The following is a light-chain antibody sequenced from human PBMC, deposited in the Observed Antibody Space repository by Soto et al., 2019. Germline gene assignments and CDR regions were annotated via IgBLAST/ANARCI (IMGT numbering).Light chain of an antibody. CDR1: QTISND. V-gene: IGKV3-15*01. CDR2: GAS. Sequence: EVVMTPSPATVSVSPGEGVTLSCRASQTISNDLAWYQQKPGQAPRLLIYGASTRATSVPARFSGGGAETEFTLTIRSLESEDFAFYFRRQNNKWPPVTFGGGTKVEIK. J-gene: IGKJ4*01. CDR3: RQNNKWPPVT.